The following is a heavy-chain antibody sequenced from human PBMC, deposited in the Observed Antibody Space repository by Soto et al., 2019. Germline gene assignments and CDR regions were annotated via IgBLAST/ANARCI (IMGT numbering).Heavy chain of an antibody. Sequence: GASVKVSCKVSGYTLTELSMHWVRQAPGKGLEWMGGFDPDDGKTIYAQKFQGRVTITEDTSANTAYMELSSLRSEDTAVYYCARTLGYCTNGVCFTTYNWFDPWGQGTLVTVSS. V-gene: IGHV1-24*01. CDR3: ARTLGYCTNGVCFTTYNWFDP. CDR2: FDPDDGKT. CDR1: GYTLTELS. D-gene: IGHD2-8*01. J-gene: IGHJ5*02.